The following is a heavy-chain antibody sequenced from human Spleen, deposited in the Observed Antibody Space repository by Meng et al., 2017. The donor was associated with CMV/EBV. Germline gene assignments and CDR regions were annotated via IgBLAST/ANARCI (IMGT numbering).Heavy chain of an antibody. Sequence: CAVSGGSFSGYYWSWIRQPPGKGLEWIGEINHSGSTNYNPSLKSRVTISVDTSKNQFSLKLSSVTAADTAVYYCARGRAPYWYFDLWGRGTLVTVSS. D-gene: IGHD1-26*01. CDR1: GGSFSGYY. V-gene: IGHV4-34*01. J-gene: IGHJ2*01. CDR3: ARGRAPYWYFDL. CDR2: INHSGST.